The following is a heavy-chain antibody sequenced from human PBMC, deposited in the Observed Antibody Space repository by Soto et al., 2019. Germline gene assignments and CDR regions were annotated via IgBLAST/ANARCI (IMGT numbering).Heavy chain of an antibody. Sequence: GGSLRLSCAASGFTFNNYAMNWVRQAPGKGLEWVATISATGGSTYYADSVKGRFTISRDNSKNTLYLQMNGLRVEDTAVYYCAKDRLAGNFDYWGQGTQVTVTS. CDR2: ISATGGST. J-gene: IGHJ4*02. CDR1: GFTFNNYA. V-gene: IGHV3-23*01. CDR3: AKDRLAGNFDY.